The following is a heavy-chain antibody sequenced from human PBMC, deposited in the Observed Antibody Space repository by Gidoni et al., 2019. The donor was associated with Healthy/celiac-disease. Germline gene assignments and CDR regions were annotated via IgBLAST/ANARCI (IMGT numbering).Heavy chain of an antibody. Sequence: EVQLLESGGGLVQPARSLSLSFEPSGFPFDDYAMHWVRQAPGKGLEWVSGISWNSGSIGYADSVKGRFTISRDNAKNSLYLQMNSLRAEDTALYYCAKGAGYFDWLSIDYWGQGTLVTVSS. V-gene: IGHV3-9*01. CDR1: GFPFDDYA. CDR3: AKGAGYFDWLSIDY. J-gene: IGHJ4*02. D-gene: IGHD3-9*01. CDR2: ISWNSGSI.